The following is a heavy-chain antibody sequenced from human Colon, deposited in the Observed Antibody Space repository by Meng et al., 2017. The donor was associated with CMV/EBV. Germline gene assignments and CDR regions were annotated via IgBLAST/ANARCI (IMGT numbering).Heavy chain of an antibody. CDR1: GFTFGSYA. CDR2: IGSTGTIA. V-gene: IGHV3-23*05. J-gene: IGHJ6*02. D-gene: IGHD5-18*01. CDR3: ARGVDTAMGYYYGMDV. Sequence: GESLKISCAGSGFTFGSYAMSWVRQAPGKGLEWVAVIGSTGTIARYADSVKGRFAISRDNAKNSLYLQMNSLRAEDTAVYYCARGVDTAMGYYYGMDVWGQGTTVTVSS.